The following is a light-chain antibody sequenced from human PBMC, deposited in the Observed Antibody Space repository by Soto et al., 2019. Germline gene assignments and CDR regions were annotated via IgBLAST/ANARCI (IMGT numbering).Light chain of an antibody. CDR1: QSVNSNY. J-gene: IGKJ3*01. CDR2: DAS. V-gene: IGKV3-20*01. CDR3: QQYGQQYGDSPGGT. Sequence: EIVLTQSPDTLSLSPGERATLSCRASQSVNSNYLAWYQQKPGQTPRLLLYDASSRAAGIPDRFSGSGSGTDFTLTISRLEPEDFAVYYCQQYGQQYGDSPGGTFGPGTKVDIK.